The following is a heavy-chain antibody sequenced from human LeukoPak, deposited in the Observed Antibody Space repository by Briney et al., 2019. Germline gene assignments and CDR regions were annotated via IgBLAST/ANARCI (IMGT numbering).Heavy chain of an antibody. CDR2: LSYDGNTK. CDR3: ARDRLPDLVHCFDS. V-gene: IGHV3-30*03. CDR1: AFIFSGHW. Sequence: GGSLRLSCEGSAFIFSGHWMNWVRQTPDKGLEWVALLSYDGNTKYYADSVKGRFTISRDISKNMLYLQMSSLRPEDTALYYCARDRLPDLVHCFDSWGQGTLVTVSS. J-gene: IGHJ4*02.